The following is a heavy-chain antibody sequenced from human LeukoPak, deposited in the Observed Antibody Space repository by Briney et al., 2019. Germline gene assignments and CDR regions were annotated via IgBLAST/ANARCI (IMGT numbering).Heavy chain of an antibody. CDR1: GGTFSSYA. J-gene: IGHJ4*02. V-gene: IGHV1-69*04. CDR2: IIPILGIA. CDR3: ARTYYYDSSGYYWFGAFDY. D-gene: IGHD3-22*01. Sequence: SVKVSCKASGGTFSSYAISWVRQAPGQGLEWMGRIIPILGIANYALKFQGRVTITADKSTSTAYMELSSLRSEDTAVYYCARTYYYDSSGYYWFGAFDYWGQGTLVTVSS.